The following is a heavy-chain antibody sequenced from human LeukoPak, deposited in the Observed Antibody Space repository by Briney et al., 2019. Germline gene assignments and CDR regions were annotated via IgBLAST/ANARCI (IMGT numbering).Heavy chain of an antibody. V-gene: IGHV1-69*13. J-gene: IGHJ5*02. CDR2: IIPIFGTA. CDR1: GGTFSSYA. CDR3: ARDMKRSRARWENLGFDP. D-gene: IGHD1-26*01. Sequence: SVKVSCKASGGTFSSYAISWVRQAPGQGLEWTGGIIPIFGTANYAQKFQGRVTITADESTSTAYMELSSLRSEDTAVYYCARDMKRSRARWENLGFDPWGQGTLVTVSS.